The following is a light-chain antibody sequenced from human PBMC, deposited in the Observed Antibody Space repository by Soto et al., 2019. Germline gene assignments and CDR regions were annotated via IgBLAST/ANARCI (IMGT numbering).Light chain of an antibody. CDR3: HQTYNSPPHT. J-gene: IGKJ2*01. Sequence: DVQMTQSPSSLSASVGDRVTITCRASLSISTYLNWYQHIPGKPPRLLIYAASTLQSGVPSRFSGSGSWTNFTLPTSSLQPHDFSTYYCHQTYNSPPHTFCHGTKMEIK. CDR2: AAS. CDR1: LSISTY. V-gene: IGKV1-39*01.